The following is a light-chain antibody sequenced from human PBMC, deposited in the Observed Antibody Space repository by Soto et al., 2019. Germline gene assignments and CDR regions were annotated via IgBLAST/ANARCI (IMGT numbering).Light chain of an antibody. V-gene: IGKV1-5*03. Sequence: DIQMTQSPSTLSASVGDRVTITCRASQSISTRLAWYQQKPGKAPKLLIYKASSLESGVPSRFSGSGSGTEFTLTISSLQPDDFATYYCQQYNSSFGQGTKVDI. CDR3: QQYNSS. CDR1: QSISTR. J-gene: IGKJ2*01. CDR2: KAS.